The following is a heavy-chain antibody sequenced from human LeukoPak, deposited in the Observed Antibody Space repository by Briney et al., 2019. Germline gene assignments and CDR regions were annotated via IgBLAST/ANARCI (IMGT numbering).Heavy chain of an antibody. CDR2: VHYTGNT. J-gene: IGHJ3*02. CDR1: GGSTNSSY. D-gene: IGHD1-26*01. V-gene: IGHV4-59*01. CDR3: ARYIVSYPHDAFDI. Sequence: SETLSLTCTVSGGSTNSSYWSWIRQPPGKGLQWIGYVHYTGNTNYNPSLKSRVTISVDTSKKQFSLKLSSVTAADTAFYYCARYIVSYPHDAFDIWGQGTMVTVSS.